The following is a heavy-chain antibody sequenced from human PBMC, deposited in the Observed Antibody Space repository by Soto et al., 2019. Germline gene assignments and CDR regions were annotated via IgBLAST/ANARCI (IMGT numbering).Heavy chain of an antibody. D-gene: IGHD6-13*01. V-gene: IGHV3-7*01. CDR3: ARSRAEKTAASCYGYMDV. CDR1: GFSFSDYW. J-gene: IGHJ6*03. Sequence: EVQLVESGGGLVQPGGSLRLSCAAAGFSFSDYWMPWVRQPPGKGLEWVANIRQDGSEKYYADCVRGRFTISRDNAKSSLYLQTKSLRAEDTAVYYCARSRAEKTAASCYGYMDVWGKGTTVTVSS. CDR2: IRQDGSEK.